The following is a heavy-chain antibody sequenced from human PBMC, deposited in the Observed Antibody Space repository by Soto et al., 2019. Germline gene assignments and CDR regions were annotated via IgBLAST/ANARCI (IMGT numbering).Heavy chain of an antibody. D-gene: IGHD5-12*01. J-gene: IGHJ3*02. V-gene: IGHV3-30*18. CDR1: GFTFSDYA. CDR3: AKVERSGRGPPVSCHI. CDR2: VSSDGERK. Sequence: GGSLRLPCSASGFTFSDYAMHWVRQPPGKGLERVSTVSSDGERKYYAMSVKGRFAISKDISMSTLLLQMDTLGPDDTAIYYCAKVERSGRGPPVSCHICCQGTMVTVSS.